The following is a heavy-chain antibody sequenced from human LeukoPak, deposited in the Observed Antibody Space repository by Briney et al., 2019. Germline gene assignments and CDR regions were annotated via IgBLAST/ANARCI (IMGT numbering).Heavy chain of an antibody. J-gene: IGHJ4*02. V-gene: IGHV3-30*18. CDR1: GFTFSSYG. CDR2: ISYDGSNK. CDR3: AKPQGTAMALDY. D-gene: IGHD5-18*01. Sequence: GRSLRLSCAASGFTFSSYGMHWVRQAPGKGLEWVAVISYDGSNKYYADSVKGRFTISRDNSKNTLYLQMNSLRTEDTAVYYCAKPQGTAMALDYSGQGTLVTVSS.